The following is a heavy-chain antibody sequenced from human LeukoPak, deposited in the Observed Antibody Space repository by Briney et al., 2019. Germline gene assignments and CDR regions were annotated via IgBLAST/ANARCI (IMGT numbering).Heavy chain of an antibody. Sequence: GRSLRLSCAASGFTFSSYGMHWVRQAPXXXLEWVAVIWYDGSNKYYADSVKGRFTISRDNSKNTLYLQMNSLRAEDTAVYYCARAPSMTTVTFYFDYWGQGTLVTVSS. D-gene: IGHD4-17*01. CDR2: IWYDGSNK. CDR3: ARAPSMTTVTFYFDY. V-gene: IGHV3-33*03. CDR1: GFTFSSYG. J-gene: IGHJ4*02.